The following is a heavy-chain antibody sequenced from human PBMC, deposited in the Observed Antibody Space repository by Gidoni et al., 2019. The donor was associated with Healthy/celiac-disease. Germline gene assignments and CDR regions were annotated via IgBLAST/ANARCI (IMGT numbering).Heavy chain of an antibody. J-gene: IGHJ4*02. CDR2: ISGSGGST. Sequence: EVQLLESGGGLVQPGGSLSISCAAPRFTFRSYAMSWVRQAPGEGLEWVSAISGSGGSTYYADSVKGRFTISRDNSKNTRYLQMNSLRAEDTAVYYWAKDHDYVWGSYRPFDYWGQGTLVTVSS. V-gene: IGHV3-23*01. CDR3: AKDHDYVWGSYRPFDY. D-gene: IGHD3-16*02. CDR1: RFTFRSYA.